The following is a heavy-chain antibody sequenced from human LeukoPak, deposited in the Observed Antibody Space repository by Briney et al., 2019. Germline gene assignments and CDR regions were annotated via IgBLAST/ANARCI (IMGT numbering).Heavy chain of an antibody. CDR2: ISSSSSYI. CDR1: GFTFSSYS. V-gene: IGHV3-21*01. J-gene: IGHJ6*03. Sequence: GGSLRLSCAASGFTFSSYSMNWVRQAPGKGLEWVSSISSSSSYIYYADSVKGRFTISRDNAKNSLYLQMNSLRAEDTAVYYCARVFIGIAARPSVGYYYYYYMDVWGKGTTVTVSS. D-gene: IGHD6-6*01. CDR3: ARVFIGIAARPSVGYYYYYYMDV.